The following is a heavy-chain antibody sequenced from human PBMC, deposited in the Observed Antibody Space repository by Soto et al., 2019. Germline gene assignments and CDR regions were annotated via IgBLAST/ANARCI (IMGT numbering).Heavy chain of an antibody. CDR3: AKDHQPEGPTFLFSPLSTPGAMDV. D-gene: IGHD2-2*01. CDR2: VAANCGRT. CDR1: GFTFTTYA. J-gene: IGHJ6*02. V-gene: IGHV3-23*01. Sequence: EVQLLQSGGGLVRPGKSLTLSCAASGFTFTTYAMTWVRQAPGKGLEWVSSVAANCGRTYYADSAKGRFTISRDSPKNTLYLQMNSLRADDTAVYYCAKDHQPEGPTFLFSPLSTPGAMDVWGQGTTVTVSS.